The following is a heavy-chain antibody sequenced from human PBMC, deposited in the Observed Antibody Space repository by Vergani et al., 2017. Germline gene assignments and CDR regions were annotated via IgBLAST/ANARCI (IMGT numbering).Heavy chain of an antibody. CDR3: ARGRTAMDPYFDY. V-gene: IGHV4-31*01. Sequence: QVQLQESGPGLVKPSQTPSLTCTVSGGSISSGGYYWSWIRQHPGKGLEWIGYIYYSGSTYYNPSLKSLVTISVDTSKNQFSLKLSSVTAADTAVYYCARGRTAMDPYFDYWGQGTLVTVSS. J-gene: IGHJ4*02. CDR2: IYYSGST. CDR1: GGSISSGGYY. D-gene: IGHD5-18*01.